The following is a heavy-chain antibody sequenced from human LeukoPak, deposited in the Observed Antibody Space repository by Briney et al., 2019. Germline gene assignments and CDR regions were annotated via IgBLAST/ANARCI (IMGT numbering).Heavy chain of an antibody. D-gene: IGHD5-12*01. V-gene: IGHV3-21*01. CDR3: ARVNGRSGYVAFDY. Sequence: GGSLRLSCTASGFTFNTYTMHWVRQAPGNGLEWVSSISSTNSYIYYADSVRGRFTVSRDNAKNSLYPQMHSLSAEDTAVYYCARVNGRSGYVAFDYWGQGTLVTVSS. CDR1: GFTFNTYT. CDR2: ISSTNSYI. J-gene: IGHJ4*02.